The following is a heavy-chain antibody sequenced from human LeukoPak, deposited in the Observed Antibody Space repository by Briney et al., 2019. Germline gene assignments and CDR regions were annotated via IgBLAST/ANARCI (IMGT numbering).Heavy chain of an antibody. Sequence: GGSLRPSCAASGFTLGTFPMSWVGQAPGKGLEWGSVISSSGAIRYYADSVRGRFTISRDNSKNTLDLQMNSLRVEDTAVYYCAKERLVGVKGIDYWGQGTLVTVSS. CDR3: AKERLVGVKGIDY. CDR1: GFTLGTFP. D-gene: IGHD1-26*01. CDR2: ISSSGAIR. J-gene: IGHJ4*02. V-gene: IGHV3-23*01.